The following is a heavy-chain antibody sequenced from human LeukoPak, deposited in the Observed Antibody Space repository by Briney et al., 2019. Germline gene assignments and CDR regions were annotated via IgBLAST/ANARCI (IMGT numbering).Heavy chain of an antibody. D-gene: IGHD2-2*01. CDR3: AKDGGELGYCSSTSCLFYFDD. V-gene: IGHV3-23*01. CDR2: ISATGST. J-gene: IGHJ4*02. CDR1: GFTFSSYG. Sequence: GGSLRLSCAASGFTFSSYGMSWVRQAPGKGLEWVSTISATGSTYYADSVRGRFTISRDNSKNTLYLQMNSLRAEDTAVYYCAKDGGELGYCSSTSCLFYFDDWGQGTLVTVSS.